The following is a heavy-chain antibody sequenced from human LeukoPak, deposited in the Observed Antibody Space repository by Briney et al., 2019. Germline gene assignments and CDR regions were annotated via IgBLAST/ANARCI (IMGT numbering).Heavy chain of an antibody. V-gene: IGHV3-11*01. D-gene: IGHD3/OR15-3a*01. Sequence: GGTLRLSCAASGFTLSDYYMSWIRQAPGKGLEWVSYSSSSGSTIYYADSVKGRFAISRDNAKNSLYLQMNSLRAEDTAVYYCARRRDFIDYWGQGTLVTVSS. J-gene: IGHJ4*02. CDR2: SSSSGSTI. CDR3: ARRRDFIDY. CDR1: GFTLSDYY.